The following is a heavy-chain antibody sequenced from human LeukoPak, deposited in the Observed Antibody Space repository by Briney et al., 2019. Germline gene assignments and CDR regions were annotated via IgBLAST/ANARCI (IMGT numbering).Heavy chain of an antibody. J-gene: IGHJ6*03. CDR2: IYSSGST. Sequence: SETLSLTCAVSGGSISSSNWRSWIRQPAGKGLEWIGRIYSSGSTNYNPSLKSRVTMSVNTSKNHFSLKLSSVTAADTAVYYCARELGYCSGDSCSFYYYIDVWGKGTTVTISS. CDR3: ARELGYCSGDSCSFYYYIDV. CDR1: GGSISSSNW. V-gene: IGHV4-4*07. D-gene: IGHD2-15*01.